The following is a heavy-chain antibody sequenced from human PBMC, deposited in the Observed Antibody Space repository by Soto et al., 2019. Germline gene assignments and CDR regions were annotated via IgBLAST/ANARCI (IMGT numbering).Heavy chain of an antibody. J-gene: IGHJ4*02. CDR2: ISSSGSTI. Sequence: PGGSLSLSCAASGFTFSDYYMSWIRQAPGKGLEWVSYISSSGSTIYYADSVKGRFTISRDNAKNSLYLQMNSLRAEDTAVYYCARVLSYGSGSYWPGYFDYWGQGTLVTVSS. V-gene: IGHV3-11*01. D-gene: IGHD3-10*01. CDR3: ARVLSYGSGSYWPGYFDY. CDR1: GFTFSDYY.